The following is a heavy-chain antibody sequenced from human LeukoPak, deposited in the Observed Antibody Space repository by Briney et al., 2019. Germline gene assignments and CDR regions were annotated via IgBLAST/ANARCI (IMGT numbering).Heavy chain of an antibody. D-gene: IGHD2-15*01. CDR2: IYTSGST. V-gene: IGHV4-4*07. CDR3: ARDGLVVVVAATQLSYFDY. J-gene: IGHJ4*02. CDR1: GGSISSYY. Sequence: SETLSLTCTVSGGSISSYYWSWIRQPAGKGLEWIGRIYTSGSTNYNPSLKSRVTMSVDTSKNQFSLKLSSVTAADTAVYYCARDGLVVVVAATQLSYFDYWDQGTLVTVSS.